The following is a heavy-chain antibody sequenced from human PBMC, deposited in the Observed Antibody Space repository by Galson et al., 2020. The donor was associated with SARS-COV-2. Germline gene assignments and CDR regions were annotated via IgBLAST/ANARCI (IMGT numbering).Heavy chain of an antibody. V-gene: IGHV3-30*04. Sequence: GGSLRLSCAASGFTFSSYAMHWVRQAPGKGLEWVAVISYDGSNKYYADSVKGRFTISRDNSKNTLYLQMNSLRAEDTAVYYCAREAIIFGVFTVDAFDIWGQGTMVTVSS. CDR1: GFTFSSYA. D-gene: IGHD3-10*01. CDR2: ISYDGSNK. CDR3: AREAIIFGVFTVDAFDI. J-gene: IGHJ3*02.